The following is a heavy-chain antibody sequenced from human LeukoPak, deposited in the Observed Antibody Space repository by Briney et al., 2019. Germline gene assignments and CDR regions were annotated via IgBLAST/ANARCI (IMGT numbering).Heavy chain of an antibody. J-gene: IGHJ6*02. CDR1: GFTFGDYA. V-gene: IGHV3-49*03. Sequence: PGGSLRLSCTASGFTFGDYAMSWFRQAPGKGLEWVGFIRSKAYGGTTAYAASVKGRFTISRDDSKSIAYLQMNSLKTEDTAVYYCSRMAAMVFSQDAWGQGTTVTVSS. CDR2: IRSKAYGGTT. D-gene: IGHD5-18*01. CDR3: SRMAAMVFSQDA.